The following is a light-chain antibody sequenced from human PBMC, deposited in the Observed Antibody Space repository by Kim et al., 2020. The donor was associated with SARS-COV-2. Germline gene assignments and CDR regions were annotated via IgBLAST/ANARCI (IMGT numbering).Light chain of an antibody. CDR1: KLGDKY. V-gene: IGLV3-1*01. CDR2: QDS. CDR3: AAWDDSLNGQV. Sequence: SYELTQPPSVSVSPGQTASITCSGDKLGDKYACWYQQKPGQSPVLVIYQDSKRPSGVPDRFSGSKSGTSASLAISGLQSEDEADYYCAAWDDSLNGQVFGGGTQLTVL. J-gene: IGLJ3*02.